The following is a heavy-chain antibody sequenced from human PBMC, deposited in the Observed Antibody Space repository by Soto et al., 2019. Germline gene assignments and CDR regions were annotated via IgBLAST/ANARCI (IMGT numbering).Heavy chain of an antibody. Sequence: QITLKESGPTLVKPTQTLTLTCAFNGFSLTTPGVGVGWIRQPPGKALEWLALIYWDDNKNYSPSLKTRLTLTKDTSKTQVVLTMTNMDPVDTATYYCAHRRREGTVTTGFDYWGQGTLVTVSS. J-gene: IGHJ4*02. CDR2: IYWDDNK. CDR3: AHRRREGTVTTGFDY. V-gene: IGHV2-5*02. D-gene: IGHD4-17*01. CDR1: GFSLTTPGVG.